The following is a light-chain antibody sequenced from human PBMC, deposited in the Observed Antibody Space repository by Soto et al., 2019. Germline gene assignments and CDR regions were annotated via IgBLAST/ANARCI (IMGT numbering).Light chain of an antibody. CDR2: DAS. CDR1: QSVSTT. V-gene: IGKV3-15*01. J-gene: IGKJ1*01. Sequence: IMMTQSPATLSVSPGERATLSCRASQSVSTTLAWYQQNPGQAPRLLIYDASTRATGIPARFRGSGSGTEYTLTISDLQSEDFAVYYCQHYNNWPPWTFGQGTKVEIK. CDR3: QHYNNWPPWT.